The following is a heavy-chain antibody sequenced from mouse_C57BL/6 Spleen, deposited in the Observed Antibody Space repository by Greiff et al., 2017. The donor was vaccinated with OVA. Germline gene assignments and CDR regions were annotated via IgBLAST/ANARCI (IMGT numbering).Heavy chain of an antibody. V-gene: IGHV5-9*01. Sequence: EVKLVESGGGLVKPGGSLKLSCAASGFTFSSYTMPWVRQTPEKRLEWVATISGGGGNTYYPDSVKGRFTIARDNAKNTLYLQMSSLRSEDTALYYCARYGSSYGWYFDVWGTGTTVTVSS. CDR3: ARYGSSYGWYFDV. CDR2: ISGGGGNT. J-gene: IGHJ1*03. CDR1: GFTFSSYT. D-gene: IGHD1-1*01.